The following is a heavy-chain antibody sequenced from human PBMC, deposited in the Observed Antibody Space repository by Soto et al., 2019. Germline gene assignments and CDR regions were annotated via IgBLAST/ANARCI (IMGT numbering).Heavy chain of an antibody. CDR2: ISGTGDST. Sequence: EVQLLESGGGLVQPGGSLRLSCAASGFTFSSSAMSWVRQAPGQGLVWVSAISGTGDSTYYADSVKGRFTISRDNSKNTLHLQMNSLRAEDTAVYYCAKGPTIFGVVIVFNYYYGMDVWGQGTTVAVSS. CDR1: GFTFSSSA. CDR3: AKGPTIFGVVIVFNYYYGMDV. J-gene: IGHJ6*02. V-gene: IGHV3-23*01. D-gene: IGHD3-3*01.